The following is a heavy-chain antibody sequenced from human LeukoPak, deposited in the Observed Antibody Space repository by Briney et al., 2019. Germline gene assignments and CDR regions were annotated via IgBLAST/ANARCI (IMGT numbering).Heavy chain of an antibody. CDR3: ARGVYIAAAQYGY. CDR1: GGSISNYY. D-gene: IGHD6-13*01. CDR2: IYYSGTT. Sequence: SETLSLTCTVSGGSISNYYWSWIRQPPGKGLEWIGYIYYSGTTNYNPSLKSRVTRSVDTSKNQFSLKLNSVTAADTAVYYCARGVYIAAAQYGYWGQGTLVTVSS. V-gene: IGHV4-59*01. J-gene: IGHJ4*02.